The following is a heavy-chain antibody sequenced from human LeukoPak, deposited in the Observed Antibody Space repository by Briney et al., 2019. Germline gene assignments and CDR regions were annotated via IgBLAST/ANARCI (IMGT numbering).Heavy chain of an antibody. Sequence: ASVTASCKASGYTFTGYYMHWVRQAPGQGLEWMGWINPNSGGTNYAQKFQGRVTMTRDTSISTAYMELSRLRSDDTAVYYCARYYYDSSGWYLDAFDIWGQGTMVTVSS. CDR2: INPNSGGT. CDR1: GYTFTGYY. D-gene: IGHD3-22*01. V-gene: IGHV1-2*02. CDR3: ARYYYDSSGWYLDAFDI. J-gene: IGHJ3*02.